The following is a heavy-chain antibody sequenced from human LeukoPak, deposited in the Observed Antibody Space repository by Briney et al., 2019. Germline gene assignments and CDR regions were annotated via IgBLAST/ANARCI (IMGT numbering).Heavy chain of an antibody. CDR3: ARAGSGTPYYFDY. CDR2: IYYSGST. CDR1: GGSISSYY. Sequence: SETLSLTCTVSGGSISSYYWSWIRQPRGKGLEWIGYIYYSGSTNYNPSLKSRVTISVDTSKNQFSLKLSSVTAADTAVYYCARAGSGTPYYFDYWGQGTLVTVSS. J-gene: IGHJ4*02. V-gene: IGHV4-59*01. D-gene: IGHD3-10*01.